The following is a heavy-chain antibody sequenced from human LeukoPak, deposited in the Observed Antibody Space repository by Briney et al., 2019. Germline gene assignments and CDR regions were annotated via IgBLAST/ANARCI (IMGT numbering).Heavy chain of an antibody. CDR3: ARGGDFWSGYFRLIDY. CDR2: IYSGGST. V-gene: IGHV3-66*01. J-gene: IGHJ4*02. D-gene: IGHD3-3*01. Sequence: GGSLRLSCAASGFTVSSNYMSWVRQAPGKGLEWVSVIYSGGSTYYADSVKGRFTISRDNSKNTLYLQTNSLRAEDTAVYYCARGGDFWSGYFRLIDYWGQGTLVTVSS. CDR1: GFTVSSNY.